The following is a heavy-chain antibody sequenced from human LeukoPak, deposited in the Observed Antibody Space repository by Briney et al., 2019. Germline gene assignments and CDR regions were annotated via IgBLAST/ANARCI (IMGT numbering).Heavy chain of an antibody. CDR1: GGSISSYY. CDR2: IYTSGST. Sequence: SETLSLTCTVFGGSISSYYWSWIRQPAGKGLEWIGRIYTSGSTNYNPSLKSRVTMSVDTSKNQFSLKLSSVTAADTAVYYCARDRCSGGSCYLDYWGQGTLVTVSS. V-gene: IGHV4-4*07. D-gene: IGHD2-15*01. CDR3: ARDRCSGGSCYLDY. J-gene: IGHJ4*02.